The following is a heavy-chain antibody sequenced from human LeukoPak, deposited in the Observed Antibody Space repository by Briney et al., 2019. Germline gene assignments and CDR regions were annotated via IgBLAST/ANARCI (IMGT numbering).Heavy chain of an antibody. CDR3: AKHASWFDP. V-gene: IGHV4-39*01. CDR1: GDSISRTTFY. J-gene: IGHJ5*02. CDR2: MYYNGNP. Sequence: SETLSLTCTVSGDSISRTTFYWGWIRQPPGKGFEWIGSMYYNGNPYYKPSLKSRVTMSIDLSKNQFSLNLTSVTAADTAIYYCAKHASWFDPWGQGTLVTVSS.